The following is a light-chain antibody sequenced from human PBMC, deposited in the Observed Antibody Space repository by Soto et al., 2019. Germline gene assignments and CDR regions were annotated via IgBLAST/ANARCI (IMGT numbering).Light chain of an antibody. CDR1: QSVGANS. Sequence: EIVLTQSPGTLSLSPGERATLSCRATQSVGANSLAWYQHRPGQTPRLLIFSASERAAGIPDRFSGSGSGADLTLTISRLEPEDFAVYYCQQFGRPPFAFGPGTRVDVK. CDR3: QQFGRPPFA. J-gene: IGKJ3*01. CDR2: SAS. V-gene: IGKV3-20*01.